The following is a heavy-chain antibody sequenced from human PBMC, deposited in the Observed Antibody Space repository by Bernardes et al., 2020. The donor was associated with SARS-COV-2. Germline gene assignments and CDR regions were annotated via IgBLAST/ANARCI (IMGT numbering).Heavy chain of an antibody. CDR2: TYYRSKWYY. CDR1: GDTVSNSSAA. V-gene: IGHV6-1*01. CDR3: GRVGRSLTGFYSGPAY. D-gene: IGHD3-9*01. J-gene: IGHJ4*02. Sequence: SQTLSLTCAISGDTVSNSSAAWDWIRQSPSRGLEWLGRTYYRSKWYYDYAVSVAGRITINPDTSKNQFSLQLKSVTPEDTAMYYCGRVGRSLTGFYSGPAYWGQGTPLTVSS.